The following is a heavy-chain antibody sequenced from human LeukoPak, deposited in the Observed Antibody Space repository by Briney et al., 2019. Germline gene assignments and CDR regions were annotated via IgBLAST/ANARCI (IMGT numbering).Heavy chain of an antibody. CDR3: ARDQRWLPGWHAFDI. V-gene: IGHV3-11*01. Sequence: GGSLRLSLAASGFTFSDYYMNWIRQAPGKGLEWVSYISSNGSTIYYADSVKGRFTISRDNAKNSLYLQMNSLRAEDTAVYYCARDQRWLPGWHAFDIWGQGTMVTVSS. CDR2: ISSNGSTI. CDR1: GFTFSDYY. J-gene: IGHJ3*02. D-gene: IGHD5-24*01.